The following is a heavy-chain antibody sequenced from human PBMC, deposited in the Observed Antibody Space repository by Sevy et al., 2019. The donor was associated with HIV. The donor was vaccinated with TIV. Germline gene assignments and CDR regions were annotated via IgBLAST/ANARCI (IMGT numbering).Heavy chain of an antibody. CDR1: GFTFSSYA. J-gene: IGHJ4*02. CDR2: ISYDGSNK. CDR3: ARDCPQWLVLDY. D-gene: IGHD6-19*01. V-gene: IGHV3-30-3*01. Sequence: GGSLRLSCAASGFTFSSYAMHWVRQAPGKGLEWVAVISYDGSNKYYADSVKGRFTISRDNSKNTLYLQMNRLRAEDRAVCCGARDCPQWLVLDYWGQGTLVTVSS.